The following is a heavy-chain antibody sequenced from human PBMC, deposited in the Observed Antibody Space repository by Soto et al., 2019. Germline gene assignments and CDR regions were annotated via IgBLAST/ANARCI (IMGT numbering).Heavy chain of an antibody. D-gene: IGHD3-9*01. CDR1: GYTFTSYG. CDR3: ARDHPYYDILVGYYYGMDV. Sequence: ASVKVSCKASGYTFTSYGISWVRQAPGQGLEWMGWISAYNGNTNYAQKLQGRVTMTTDTSTSTAYMELRSLRSDDTAVYYCARDHPYYDILVGYYYGMDVWRQGTTVTVSS. CDR2: ISAYNGNT. V-gene: IGHV1-18*01. J-gene: IGHJ6*02.